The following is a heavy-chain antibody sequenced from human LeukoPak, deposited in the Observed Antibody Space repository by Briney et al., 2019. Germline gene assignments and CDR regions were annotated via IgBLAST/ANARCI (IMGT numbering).Heavy chain of an antibody. CDR2: INPNNGGT. D-gene: IGHD5-18*01. J-gene: IGHJ4*02. CDR1: GYTFTGYY. CDR3: ARGQKYRSGYTVSELGSGYFDY. Sequence: GASVKVSCKASGYTFTGYYMHWVRQAPGQGLEWMGWINPNNGGTNYAQKFQGRVTMTRDTSISTAYMELSRLRSDDTAVYYCARGQKYRSGYTVSELGSGYFDYWGQGTLVTVSS. V-gene: IGHV1-2*02.